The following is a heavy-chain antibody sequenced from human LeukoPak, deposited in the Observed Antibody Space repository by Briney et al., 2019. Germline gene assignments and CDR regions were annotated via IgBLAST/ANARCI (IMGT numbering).Heavy chain of an antibody. Sequence: GASVKVSCKASGGTFSSYAIGWVRQAPGQGLEWMGGIIPIFGTANYAQKFQGRVTITADKSTSTAYMELSSLRSEDTAVYYCASTMVRGVITTPGVYWGQGTLVTVSS. CDR1: GGTFSSYA. V-gene: IGHV1-69*06. J-gene: IGHJ4*02. CDR3: ASTMVRGVITTPGVY. D-gene: IGHD3-10*01. CDR2: IIPIFGTA.